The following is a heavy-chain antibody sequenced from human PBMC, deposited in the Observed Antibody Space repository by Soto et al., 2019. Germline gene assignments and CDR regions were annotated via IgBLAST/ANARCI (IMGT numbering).Heavy chain of an antibody. J-gene: IGHJ6*02. Sequence: AASVKVSCKASGGTFSSYAISWVRQAPGQGLEWMGGIIPIFGTANYAQKFQGRVTITADKSTSTAYMELSSLRSEDTAVYYCVKGAAAGNYYYYGMDVWGQGTTVTVSS. D-gene: IGHD6-13*01. CDR2: IIPIFGTA. CDR3: VKGAAAGNYYYYGMDV. V-gene: IGHV1-69*06. CDR1: GGTFSSYA.